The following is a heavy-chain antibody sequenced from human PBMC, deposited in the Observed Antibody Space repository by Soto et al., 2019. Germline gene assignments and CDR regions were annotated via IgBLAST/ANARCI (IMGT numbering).Heavy chain of an antibody. CDR1: CGSISSGGYY. V-gene: IGHV4-31*03. D-gene: IGHD3-22*01. CDR2: IYYSGST. Sequence: KTSETLSLTCTFSCGSISSGGYYWSWIRQHPGKGLEWIGYIYYSGSTYYNPSLKSRVTISVDRSKNQFSLKLSSVTAADTAVYYCARGRGYYDSSGPIDPWGQGTLVTVSS. J-gene: IGHJ5*02. CDR3: ARGRGYYDSSGPIDP.